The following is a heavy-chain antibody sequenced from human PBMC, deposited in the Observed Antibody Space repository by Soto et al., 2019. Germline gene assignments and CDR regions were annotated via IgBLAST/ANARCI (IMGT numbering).Heavy chain of an antibody. CDR2: IYHSGST. D-gene: IGHD3-10*01. Sequence: SETLCLTCAVSGYSIISGYYWGLIGQPPGKGLEWMGSIYHSGSTYYNPSLKSRVTISVDTSKNQFSLKLSSVTAADTAGYYCARDQGVGAFDIWGQGTMGTVS. CDR3: ARDQGVGAFDI. V-gene: IGHV4-38-2*02. CDR1: GYSIISGYY. J-gene: IGHJ3*02.